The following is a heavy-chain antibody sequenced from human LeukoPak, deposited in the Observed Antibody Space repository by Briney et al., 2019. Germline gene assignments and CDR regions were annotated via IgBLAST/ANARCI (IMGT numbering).Heavy chain of an antibody. CDR1: GYSFPHYW. CDR3: ARATLTPRHRGRPDAFDI. V-gene: IGHV5-51*01. J-gene: IGHJ3*02. Sequence: GESLQISCSGSGYSFPHYWIVWVRQMPGKGLEWVAIIYPADSDIRYSPSFQGQVTISADTSTNTAYLQWSSLKASDTGLYFCARATLTPRHRGRPDAFDIWGQGTMVSVFS. D-gene: IGHD1-14*01. CDR2: IYPADSDI.